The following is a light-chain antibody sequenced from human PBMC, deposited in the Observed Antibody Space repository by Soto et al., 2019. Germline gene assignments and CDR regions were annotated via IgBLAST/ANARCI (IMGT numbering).Light chain of an antibody. V-gene: IGKV1-33*01. CDR3: QQYANYPRT. Sequence: DVQMTQPPSSLSASVGDRVTITCQASQDISEYLIWYQQKPGKAPKLLIYGASDVQGGVPSRIRGSESGTDFTFTISILQPEYVATYYCQQYANYPRTFGQGTKVDIK. J-gene: IGKJ1*01. CDR2: GAS. CDR1: QDISEY.